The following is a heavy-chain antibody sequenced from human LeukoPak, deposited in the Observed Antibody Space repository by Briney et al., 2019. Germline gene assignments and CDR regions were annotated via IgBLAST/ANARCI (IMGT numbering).Heavy chain of an antibody. Sequence: SETPSLTCSVSGYSISSGYYWGWIRQPPGKGLEWIGSIDHSGSTYYNPSLKSRVTISVVTSKNQFSLKLRSVTAADTAVYYCARDSALAQAVMFDYWGQGTLVTVSS. CDR3: ARDSALAQAVMFDY. D-gene: IGHD6-19*01. CDR1: GYSISSGYY. CDR2: IDHSGST. V-gene: IGHV4-38-2*02. J-gene: IGHJ4*02.